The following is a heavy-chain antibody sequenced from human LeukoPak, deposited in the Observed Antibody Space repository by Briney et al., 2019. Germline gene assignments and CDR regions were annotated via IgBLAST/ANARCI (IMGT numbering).Heavy chain of an antibody. J-gene: IGHJ4*02. CDR1: GFTFSSYA. CDR2: ISGSGGST. CDR3: AKDREGYCSGGSCYESYYFDY. D-gene: IGHD2-15*01. V-gene: IGHV3-23*01. Sequence: GGSLGLSCAASGFTFSSYAMSWVRQAPGKGLEWVSAISGSGGSTHYADSVKGRFTISRDNSKNTLYLQMNSLRAEDTAVYYCAKDREGYCSGGSCYESYYFDYWGQGTLVTVSS.